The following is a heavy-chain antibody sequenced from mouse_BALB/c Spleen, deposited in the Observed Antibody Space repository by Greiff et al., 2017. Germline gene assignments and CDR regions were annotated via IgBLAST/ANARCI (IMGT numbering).Heavy chain of an antibody. CDR1: GYTFTSYW. CDR2: IYPGNSDT. D-gene: IGHD1-1*01. Sequence: EVKVEESGTVLARPGASVKMSCKASGYTFTSYWMHWVKQRPGQGLEWIGAIYPGNSDTSYNQKFKGKAKLTAVTSTSTAYMELSSLTNEDSAVYYCPRGSGGSSWFAYWGQGTLVTVSA. J-gene: IGHJ3*01. V-gene: IGHV1-5*01. CDR3: PRGSGGSSWFAY.